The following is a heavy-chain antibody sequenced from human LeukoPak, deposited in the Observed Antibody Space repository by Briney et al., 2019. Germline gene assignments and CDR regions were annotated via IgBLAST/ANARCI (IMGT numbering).Heavy chain of an antibody. J-gene: IGHJ4*02. CDR2: IYYSGST. Sequence: SETLSLTCTVSGGSISSSSYYWGWIRQPPGKGLEWIGSIYYSGSTYYNPSLKSRVTISVDTSKNQFSLKLSSVTAADTAVYYCARQGYSSGWFVYWGQGTLVTVSS. V-gene: IGHV4-39*01. CDR1: GGSISSSSYY. CDR3: ARQGYSSGWFVY. D-gene: IGHD6-19*01.